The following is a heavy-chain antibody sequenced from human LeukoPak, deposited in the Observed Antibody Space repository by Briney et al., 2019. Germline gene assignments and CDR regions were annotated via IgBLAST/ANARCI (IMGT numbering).Heavy chain of an antibody. CDR1: GFTFTTYA. D-gene: IGHD6-13*01. CDR2: ISGSGGST. V-gene: IGHV3-23*01. J-gene: IGHJ3*02. Sequence: GGSLRLSCSASGFTFTTYAMSWVRQAPGKGLEWVSAISGSGGSTYYADSVKGRFTISRDNSKNTLYLQMNSLRAEDTAVYYCAKIDGILAAAGTLMGAFDIWGQGTMVTVSS. CDR3: AKIDGILAAAGTLMGAFDI.